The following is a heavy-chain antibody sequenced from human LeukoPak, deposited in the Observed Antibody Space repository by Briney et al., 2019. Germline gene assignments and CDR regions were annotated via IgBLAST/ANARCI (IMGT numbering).Heavy chain of an antibody. CDR1: GGSISNYY. Sequence: PSETLSLTCTVSGGSISNYYWSWIRQPPGKGLEWVGYIYYSGSTSTNYKPSLESRVTISLDTSKNQFSLRLSSVTAADTAVYFCARFSSGGSSFDFWGQGSLVTVSS. V-gene: IGHV4-59*01. CDR2: IYYSGSTST. CDR3: ARFSSGGSSFDF. J-gene: IGHJ4*02. D-gene: IGHD6-19*01.